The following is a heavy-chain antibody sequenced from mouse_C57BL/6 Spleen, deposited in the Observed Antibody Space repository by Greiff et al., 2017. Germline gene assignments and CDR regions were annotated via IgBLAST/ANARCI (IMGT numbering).Heavy chain of an antibody. CDR1: GFSLTSYG. V-gene: IGHV2-5*01. CDR2: IWRGGST. D-gene: IGHD1-1*01. CDR3: AGIYYCGSTYAMDY. J-gene: IGHJ4*01. Sequence: VKLMELGPGLVQPSQSLSITCTVSGFSLTSYGVHWVRQSPGKGLEWLGVIWRGGSTDYNAAFMSRLSITKDNSKSQVFFKMNSLRADDTAIYYCAGIYYCGSTYAMDYWGQGTSVTVSS.